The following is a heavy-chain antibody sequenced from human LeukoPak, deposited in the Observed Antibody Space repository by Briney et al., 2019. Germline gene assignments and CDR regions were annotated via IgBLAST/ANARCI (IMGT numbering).Heavy chain of an antibody. V-gene: IGHV1-2*02. Sequence: GASVKVSCKASGYTFTGYYMHLVRQAPGQGLEWMGWINPNSGGTNYAQKFQGRVTMTRYTSISTAYMELSRLRSDDTAVYYCARDHPYSGSYSWGYNWFDPWGQGTLVTVSS. CDR1: GYTFTGYY. D-gene: IGHD1-26*01. CDR2: INPNSGGT. CDR3: ARDHPYSGSYSWGYNWFDP. J-gene: IGHJ5*02.